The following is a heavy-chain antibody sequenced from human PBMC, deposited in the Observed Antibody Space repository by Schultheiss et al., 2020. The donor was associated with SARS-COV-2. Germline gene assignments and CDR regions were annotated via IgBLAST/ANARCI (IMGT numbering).Heavy chain of an antibody. CDR3: ARVGRPTDGGYYYYMDV. V-gene: IGHV4-59*01. CDR1: GGSISSYY. CDR2: IYYSGST. Sequence: SETLSLTCTVSGGSISSYYWSWIRQPPGKGLEWIGYIYYSGSTNYNPSLKSRVTISVDTSKNQFSLKLSSVTAADTAVYYCARVGRPTDGGYYYYMDVWGKGTTVTVSS. J-gene: IGHJ6*03.